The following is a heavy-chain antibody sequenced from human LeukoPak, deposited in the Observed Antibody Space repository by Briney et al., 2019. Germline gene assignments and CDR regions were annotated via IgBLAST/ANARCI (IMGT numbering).Heavy chain of an antibody. Sequence: GGSLRLSCVASGFSFSSYSMNWVRQAPGKGLEWVSTISSGTGSYIYYADSVKGRFTISRDNAKNALFLQMNSLRAEDTAVYYCARVEAYTIPPTLDYWGQGTLVTVSS. V-gene: IGHV3-21*01. D-gene: IGHD2-2*02. CDR2: ISSGTGSYI. CDR3: ARVEAYTIPPTLDY. CDR1: GFSFSSYS. J-gene: IGHJ4*02.